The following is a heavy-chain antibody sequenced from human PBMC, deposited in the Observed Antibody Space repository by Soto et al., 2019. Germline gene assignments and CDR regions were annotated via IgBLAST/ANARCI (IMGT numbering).Heavy chain of an antibody. D-gene: IGHD3-10*01. CDR2: AYHSGST. CDR1: GGFTSTNNW. Sequence: QLQLQESGPGLVRPSGTLSLTCAVSGGFTSTNNWWSWVRQPPGKGLEWIGDAYHSGSTKYNPSLKSRVSISVDKSKNQFSLQLTSATAADTAMYYCARNPPSSYYGGSGTFEYWGQGTLVTVSS. CDR3: ARNPPSSYYGGSGTFEY. V-gene: IGHV4-4*02. J-gene: IGHJ4*02.